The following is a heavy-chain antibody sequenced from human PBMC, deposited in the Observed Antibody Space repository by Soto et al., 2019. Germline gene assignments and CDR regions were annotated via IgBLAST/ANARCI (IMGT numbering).Heavy chain of an antibody. D-gene: IGHD1-26*01. CDR3: VKSMNGMWEPAQG. CDR2: ISSNGGST. CDR1: GFTFSSYA. Sequence: GGSLRLSCSASGFTFSSYAMHWVRQAPGKGLEYVSAISSNGGSTYYADSVKGRFTISRDNSKNTLYLQMSSLRAEDTAVYYCVKSMNGMWEPAQGWGQGTLVTVSS. J-gene: IGHJ4*02. V-gene: IGHV3-64D*08.